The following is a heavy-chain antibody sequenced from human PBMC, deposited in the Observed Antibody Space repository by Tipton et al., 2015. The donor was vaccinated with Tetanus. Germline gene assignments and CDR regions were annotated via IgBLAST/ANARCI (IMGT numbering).Heavy chain of an antibody. J-gene: IGHJ5*02. CDR3: ARDQGGGRVVRLNWLDP. CDR1: DGSFNAYY. CDR2: IYYSGDT. V-gene: IGHV4-34*09. D-gene: IGHD6-6*01. Sequence: TLSLTCGVSDGSFNAYYWSWIRQTPGEGPEWIGYIYYSGDTYLNPSLESRVSMSVDTSKNQFSLKLTSVTAADAAVYYCARDQGGGRVVRLNWLDPWGQGTLATVSS.